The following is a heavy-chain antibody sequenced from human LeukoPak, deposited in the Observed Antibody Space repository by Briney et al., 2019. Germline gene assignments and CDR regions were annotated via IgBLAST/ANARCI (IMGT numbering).Heavy chain of an antibody. J-gene: IGHJ4*02. D-gene: IGHD3-22*01. CDR2: ISDDGSRQ. CDR3: ARLSANSSAYFFDY. Sequence: GRSLRLSCAATGFTFSNYAIHWGRQAPGKGLEWVAFISDDGSRQHYADSVKGRFTISRDTSKNTLYLQMNSLRAEDTAVYYCARLSANSSAYFFDYWGQGTLVTVSS. V-gene: IGHV3-30*14. CDR1: GFTFSNYA.